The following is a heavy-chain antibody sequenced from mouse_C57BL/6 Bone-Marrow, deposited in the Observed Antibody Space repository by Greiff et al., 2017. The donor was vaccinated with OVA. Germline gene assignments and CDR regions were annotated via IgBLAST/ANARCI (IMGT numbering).Heavy chain of an antibody. D-gene: IGHD2-1*01. V-gene: IGHV1-39*01. CDR3: ARYGNSWYFDV. CDR1: GYSFTDYN. CDR2: INPNYGTT. J-gene: IGHJ1*03. Sequence: VQLKESGPELVKPGASVQISCKASGYSFTDYNMNWVKQSNGKSLEWIGVINPNYGTTSYNQKFKGKATLTVDQSSRTAYMQLNSLTSEDAAVYYCARYGNSWYFDVWGTGTTVTVSS.